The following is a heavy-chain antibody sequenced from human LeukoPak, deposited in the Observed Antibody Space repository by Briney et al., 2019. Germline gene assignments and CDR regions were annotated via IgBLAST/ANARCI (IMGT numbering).Heavy chain of an antibody. D-gene: IGHD6-19*01. J-gene: IGHJ4*02. CDR3: ATKQWLAPPPDS. CDR2: INTDGAVT. CDR1: GFPFSQYW. V-gene: IGHV3-74*01. Sequence: PGGSLRLSCAASGFPFSQYWMLWVRQAPGKGLESVSRINTDGAVTTYADSVKGRFTVSRDNADNTMFLQMNSVRDEDTAVYYCATKQWLAPPPDSWGQGTPVTVSS.